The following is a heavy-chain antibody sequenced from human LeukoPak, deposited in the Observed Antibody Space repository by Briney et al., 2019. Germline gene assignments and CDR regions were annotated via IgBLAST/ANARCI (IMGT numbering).Heavy chain of an antibody. CDR3: AIYSGSYYFDY. V-gene: IGHV4-38-2*02. D-gene: IGHD1-26*01. J-gene: IGHJ4*02. CDR1: GYSISSGYY. Sequence: PSETLSLTCTVSGYSISSGYYWGWIRQPPGKGLEWIGSIYHSGSTYYNPSLKSRVTISVDTSKNQFSLKLSSVTAADTAVYYCAIYSGSYYFDYWGQGTLVTVSS. CDR2: IYHSGST.